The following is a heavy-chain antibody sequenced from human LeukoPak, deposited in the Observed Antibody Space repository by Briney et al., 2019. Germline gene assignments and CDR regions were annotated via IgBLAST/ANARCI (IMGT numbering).Heavy chain of an antibody. Sequence: GASVNVSFTASGYTFTGYYMHWVRQAPGQGLEWMGWINPNSGGTNYAQKFQSRVTITRDTSIGTAYMELSRLRSDDTAVYYCARESQWLGDSWGQGTLVTVSS. D-gene: IGHD6-19*01. J-gene: IGHJ4*02. V-gene: IGHV1-2*02. CDR2: INPNSGGT. CDR1: GYTFTGYY. CDR3: ARESQWLGDS.